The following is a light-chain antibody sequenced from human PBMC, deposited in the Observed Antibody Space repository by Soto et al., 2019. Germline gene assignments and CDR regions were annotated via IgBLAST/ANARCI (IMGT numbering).Light chain of an antibody. V-gene: IGKV1-5*03. J-gene: IGKJ1*01. Sequence: DIQMTQSPSTLSASVGDRVTITCRANQTISNCLAWYQQKPGKAPILLIYKVTSLETGVPARFSGGGSGTEFTLIISSLQPDDFATYYCHQYYDYSTFGQGTKVDVK. CDR2: KVT. CDR3: HQYYDYST. CDR1: QTISNC.